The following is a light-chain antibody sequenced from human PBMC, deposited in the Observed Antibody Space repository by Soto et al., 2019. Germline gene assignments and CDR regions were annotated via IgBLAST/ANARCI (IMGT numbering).Light chain of an antibody. CDR3: HQYGSSPSYT. J-gene: IGKJ2*01. CDR2: GAS. CDR1: QSASSSY. Sequence: EIVLTQSPGTLSLSPGERATLSCRASQSASSSYLAWYQQKPGQAPRLLIYGASSRATGIPDRFSGSGSGTDFTPPISRLEPEDFAVYYCHQYGSSPSYTFGQGTKLEIK. V-gene: IGKV3-20*01.